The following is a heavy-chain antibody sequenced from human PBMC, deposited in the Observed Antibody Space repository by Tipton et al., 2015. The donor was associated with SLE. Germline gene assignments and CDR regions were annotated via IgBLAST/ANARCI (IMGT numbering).Heavy chain of an antibody. CDR1: GGSFSGYY. V-gene: IGHV4-34*01. J-gene: IGHJ3*01. D-gene: IGHD5-24*01. Sequence: TLSLTCAVYGGSFSGYYWSWIRQPPGKGLEWIGEINHSGSTNYNPSLKSRVTISVDTSKNQFSLKLSSVTAADTAVYYCARSRDGYNADAFDVWGQGTMVSVSS. CDR2: INHSGST. CDR3: ARSRDGYNADAFDV.